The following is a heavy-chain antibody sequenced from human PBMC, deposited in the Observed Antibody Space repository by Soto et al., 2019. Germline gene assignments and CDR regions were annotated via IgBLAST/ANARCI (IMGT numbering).Heavy chain of an antibody. Sequence: EVQLLESGGGLVQPGGSLRLSCAASGFTFSNYAMNWVRQAPGKGLEWVSAISGSGGFTYYADSVKGRFTISRDNSKNTLFLQMNSLTAEDTAVFYCAKDGDTNIVGNYFDYWAQGTLVTVSS. D-gene: IGHD5-12*01. CDR1: GFTFSNYA. CDR3: AKDGDTNIVGNYFDY. CDR2: ISGSGGFT. J-gene: IGHJ4*02. V-gene: IGHV3-23*01.